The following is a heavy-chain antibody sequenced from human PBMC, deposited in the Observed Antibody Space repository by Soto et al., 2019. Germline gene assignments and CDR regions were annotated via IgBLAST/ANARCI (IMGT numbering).Heavy chain of an antibody. CDR1: GYTFTSYG. CDR2: ISAYNGNT. J-gene: IGHJ6*02. CDR3: ARGTGYCSSTSCYSRLHYYYGMDV. D-gene: IGHD2-2*02. Sequence: QVQLVQSGAEVKKPGASVKVSCKASGYTFTSYGISWVRQAPGQGLEWMGWISAYNGNTNYAQKLQGRVTMTTDTSTSTAYMELRSLRSDDTAVYYCARGTGYCSSTSCYSRLHYYYGMDVWGQGTTVTVSS. V-gene: IGHV1-18*04.